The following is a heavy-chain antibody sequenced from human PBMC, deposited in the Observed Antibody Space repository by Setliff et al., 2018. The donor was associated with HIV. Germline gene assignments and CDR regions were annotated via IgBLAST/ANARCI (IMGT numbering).Heavy chain of an antibody. J-gene: IGHJ4*02. Sequence: SETLSLTCAVSGYSISTAYYWGWIRQPPGKGLEWIGSVYHSGTTYYNPSLKSRVTISVDMSNNQFSLKVTPVTAADTAVYYCMRGRSITIFGVAYFDFWGQGTQVTVS. CDR2: VYHSGTT. D-gene: IGHD3-3*01. CDR3: MRGRSITIFGVAYFDF. CDR1: GYSISTAYY. V-gene: IGHV4-38-2*01.